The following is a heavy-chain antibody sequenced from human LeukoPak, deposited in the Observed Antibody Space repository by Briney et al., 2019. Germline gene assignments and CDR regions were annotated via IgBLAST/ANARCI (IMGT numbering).Heavy chain of an antibody. V-gene: IGHV3-30*02. CDR2: IRYDGSNK. Sequence: GGSLRLSCAASGFTFSSYGMHWVRQAPGKGLEWVAFIRYDGSNKYYADSVKGRFTISRDNSKNTLYLQMNSLRAEDTAVYYCAKDFYYDSSGTNYWGQGTLVTVYS. CDR3: AKDFYYDSSGTNY. J-gene: IGHJ4*02. D-gene: IGHD3-22*01. CDR1: GFTFSSYG.